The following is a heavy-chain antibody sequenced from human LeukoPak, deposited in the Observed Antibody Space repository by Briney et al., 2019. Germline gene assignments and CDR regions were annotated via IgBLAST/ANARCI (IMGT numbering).Heavy chain of an antibody. CDR1: GGSLSSYY. CDR3: ASSYYDFWSGYYDFDY. D-gene: IGHD3-3*01. Sequence: SETLSLTCTVSGGSLSSYYWSWIRQHPGKGLEWIGYIYYSGSTNYNPSFMSRVTISVDTSKNQFSLKLSSVTAADTAVYYCASSYYDFWSGYYDFDYWGQGTLVTVSS. J-gene: IGHJ4*02. V-gene: IGHV4-59*01. CDR2: IYYSGST.